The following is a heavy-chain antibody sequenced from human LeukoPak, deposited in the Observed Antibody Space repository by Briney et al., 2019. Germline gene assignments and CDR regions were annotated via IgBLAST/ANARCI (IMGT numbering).Heavy chain of an antibody. CDR3: ASHRYTYGNFDY. J-gene: IGHJ4*02. D-gene: IGHD5-18*01. CDR1: GGSISSYY. V-gene: IGHV4-59*08. CDR2: IYYSGST. Sequence: SETLSLTCTVSGGSISSYYWSWIRQPPGKGLEWIGYIYYSGSTNYNPSLKSRVTVSVDTSKNQFSLKLSSVTAADTAVYYCASHRYTYGNFDYWGQGTLVTVSS.